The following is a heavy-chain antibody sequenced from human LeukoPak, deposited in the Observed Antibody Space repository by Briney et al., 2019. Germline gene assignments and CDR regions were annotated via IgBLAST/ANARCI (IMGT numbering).Heavy chain of an antibody. Sequence: PGGSLRLSCAASGFTFSSYAMSWVRQAPGKGLEWVPAISGSGGSTYYADSVKGRFTISRDNSKNTLYLQMNSLRAEDTAVYYCVRQQTPHGNFDYWGQGTLVTVSS. J-gene: IGHJ4*02. D-gene: IGHD1-1*01. CDR1: GFTFSSYA. V-gene: IGHV3-23*01. CDR2: ISGSGGST. CDR3: VRQQTPHGNFDY.